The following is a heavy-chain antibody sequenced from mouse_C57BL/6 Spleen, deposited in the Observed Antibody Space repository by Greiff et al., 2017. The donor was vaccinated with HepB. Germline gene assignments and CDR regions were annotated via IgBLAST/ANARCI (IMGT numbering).Heavy chain of an antibody. D-gene: IGHD2-1*01. V-gene: IGHV3-6*01. CDR3: ARERSYGNWYFDV. J-gene: IGHJ1*03. Sequence: EVQLQQSGPGLVKPSQSLSLTCSVTGYSITSGYYWNWIRQFPGNKLEWMGYISYDGSNNYNPSLKNRISITRDTSKNQFFLKLNSVTTEDTATYYCARERSYGNWYFDVWGTGTTVTVSS. CDR1: GYSITSGYY. CDR2: ISYDGSN.